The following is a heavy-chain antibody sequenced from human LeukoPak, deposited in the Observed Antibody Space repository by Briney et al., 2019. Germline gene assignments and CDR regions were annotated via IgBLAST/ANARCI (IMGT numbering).Heavy chain of an antibody. CDR2: IDPSAGST. J-gene: IGHJ4*02. Sequence: ASVTVSCKASGYTFSSYYIHWVRQAPGQGLEWMGFIDPSAGSTSYAQKFQGRVTMTRDTSTSAVYMELSSLRSEDTAMYYCARNVGSGFDYWGQGTLVTVSS. CDR3: ARNVGSGFDY. V-gene: IGHV1-46*01. D-gene: IGHD3-10*01. CDR1: GYTFSSYY.